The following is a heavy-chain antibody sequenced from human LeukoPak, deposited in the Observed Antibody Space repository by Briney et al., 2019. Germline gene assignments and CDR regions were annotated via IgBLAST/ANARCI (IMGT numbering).Heavy chain of an antibody. CDR2: IKQDGSEG. V-gene: IGHV3-7*01. CDR1: GFTFNSYW. Sequence: GGSLRLSCAASGFTFNSYWMSWVRQAPGKGLEWVANIKQDGSEGYYVDSVRGRFTISRDNAKNSLYLQMNSLRAEDTAVYYCAREVGAHYYYYGMDVWGQGTTVTVSS. D-gene: IGHD1-26*01. CDR3: AREVGAHYYYYGMDV. J-gene: IGHJ6*02.